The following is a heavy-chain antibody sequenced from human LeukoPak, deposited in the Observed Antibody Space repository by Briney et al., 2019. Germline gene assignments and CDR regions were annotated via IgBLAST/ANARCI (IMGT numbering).Heavy chain of an antibody. CDR1: GFTFSNYA. D-gene: IGHD2/OR15-2a*01. V-gene: IGHV3-23*01. Sequence: PGGSLRLSCAASGFTFSNYAMSWVRQAPGEGLQWVSAFSGSGGSTYYADSVKGRFTISRDNSKNTLYLQMNSLRAEDTAVYYCATSGLSRFGFWGQGTLVTVSS. J-gene: IGHJ4*02. CDR2: FSGSGGST. CDR3: ATSGLSRFGF.